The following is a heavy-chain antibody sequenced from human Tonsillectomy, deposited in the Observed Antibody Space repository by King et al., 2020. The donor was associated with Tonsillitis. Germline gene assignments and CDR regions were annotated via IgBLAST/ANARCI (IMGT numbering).Heavy chain of an antibody. J-gene: IGHJ4*02. V-gene: IGHV4-38-2*01. Sequence: QLQESGPGLVKPSETLSLTCAVSGYSISSGYYWGWIRQPPGKGLEWIGSIYHSGSTYYNPSLKSRVTISVDTSKNQFSLKLSSVTAADTAVYYCARGVAPGSYYPGDYWGQGTLVTVSS. CDR1: GYSISSGYY. D-gene: IGHD3-10*01. CDR3: ARGVAPGSYYPGDY. CDR2: IYHSGST.